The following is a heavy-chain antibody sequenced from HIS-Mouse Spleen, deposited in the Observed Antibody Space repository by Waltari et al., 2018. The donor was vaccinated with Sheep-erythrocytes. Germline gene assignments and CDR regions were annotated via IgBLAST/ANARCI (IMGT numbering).Heavy chain of an antibody. CDR2: INSDGSST. J-gene: IGHJ4*02. CDR1: GFTFSSYW. D-gene: IGHD1-26*01. CDR3: ARETEWELSFDY. Sequence: EVQLVESGGGLVQPGGSLRLSCAASGFTFSSYWMHWVRQAPGKGLVGVSRINSDGSSTSYADSVEGRFTISRDNAKNTLYLQMNSLRAEDTAVYYCARETEWELSFDYWGQGTLVTVSS. V-gene: IGHV3-74*01.